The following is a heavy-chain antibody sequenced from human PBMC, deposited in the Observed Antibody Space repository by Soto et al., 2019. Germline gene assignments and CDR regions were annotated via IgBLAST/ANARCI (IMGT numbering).Heavy chain of an antibody. CDR3: ARGRYSGYDWGY. CDR2: IYDSGTT. D-gene: IGHD5-12*01. V-gene: IGHV4-61*01. CDR1: CGSVSSGRYY. J-gene: IGHJ4*02. Sequence: SETLSLTCTVSCGSVSSGRYYWSWIRQPPGKGLEWIGYIYDSGTTNYNPSLKSRVTISVDTSRNQFSLQLTSVTAADTAVYYCARGRYSGYDWGYWGQGTLVTVSS.